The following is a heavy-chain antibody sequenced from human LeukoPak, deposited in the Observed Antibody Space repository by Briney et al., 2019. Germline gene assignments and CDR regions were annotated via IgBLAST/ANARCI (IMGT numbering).Heavy chain of an antibody. CDR2: IIPIFGTA. D-gene: IGHD6-19*01. CDR1: GGTFSSYA. Sequence: SVKVSCKASGGTFSSYAISWVRQAPGQGLEWMGGIIPIFGTANYAQKFQGRVTITADESTSTAYMELSSLRSEDTAVYYCARSVAVAKYNWFDPWGQGTLVTVSS. V-gene: IGHV1-69*13. J-gene: IGHJ5*02. CDR3: ARSVAVAKYNWFDP.